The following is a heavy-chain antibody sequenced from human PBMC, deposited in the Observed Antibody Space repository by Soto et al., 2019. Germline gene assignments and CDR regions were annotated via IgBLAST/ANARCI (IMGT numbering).Heavy chain of an antibody. Sequence: EVQLVESGGGLVQPGGSLRLSCVASGFTFTDHRMTWVRQAPGRRPEWVANIKPDGSEKYYMDSVRGRFAISRDNAKNSLSLLMNSLGPEDTAMFYCVRIRGGGAYDLWGQGTMVTVS. D-gene: IGHD3-3*01. V-gene: IGHV3-7*05. CDR3: VRIRGGGAYDL. J-gene: IGHJ3*01. CDR1: GFTFTDHR. CDR2: IKPDGSEK.